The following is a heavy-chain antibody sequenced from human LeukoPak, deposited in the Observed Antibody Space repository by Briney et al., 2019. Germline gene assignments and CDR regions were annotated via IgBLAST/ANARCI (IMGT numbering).Heavy chain of an antibody. V-gene: IGHV3-30*18. CDR1: GFTFSSYG. D-gene: IGHD3-22*01. CDR3: AKESTYYYDSSVDGYFDY. Sequence: GRSLRLSCAASGFTFSSYGMHWVRQAPGKGLEWLAGISYDGSNKYYADSVKGRFTISRDNSKNTLYLQMNSLRAEDTAVYYCAKESTYYYDSSVDGYFDYWGQGTLVTVSS. J-gene: IGHJ4*02. CDR2: ISYDGSNK.